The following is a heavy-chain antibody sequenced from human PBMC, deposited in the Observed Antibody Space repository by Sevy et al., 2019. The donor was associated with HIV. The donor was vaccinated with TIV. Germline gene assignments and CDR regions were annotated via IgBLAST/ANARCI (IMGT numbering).Heavy chain of an antibody. D-gene: IGHD5-18*01. CDR3: TSGYSNDAFDF. V-gene: IGHV3-74*01. Sequence: GGSLRLSCADSGFTFSSYWMHWVRQAPGKGLVWVSRIKSDGSTTTYADSVKGRFTISRDNAKNTLYLQMNSLRAEDTALYYCTSGYSNDAFDFWGQGTMVTVS. CDR2: IKSDGSTT. CDR1: GFTFSSYW. J-gene: IGHJ3*01.